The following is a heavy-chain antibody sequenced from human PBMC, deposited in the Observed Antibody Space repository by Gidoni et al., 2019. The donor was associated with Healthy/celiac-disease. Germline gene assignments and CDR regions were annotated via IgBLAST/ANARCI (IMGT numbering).Heavy chain of an antibody. J-gene: IGHJ4*02. CDR1: GFTFTSYA. CDR2: ISGSGGST. Sequence: EVQLLESGGGWVQPGGSLRLSCAASGFTFTSYAMSWVRQAPGKGLEWVSAISGSGGSTYYADSVKGRFTISRDNSKNTLYLQMNSLRAEDTAVYYCAKERGYSYGYVRGGFDYWGQGTLVTVSS. D-gene: IGHD5-18*01. V-gene: IGHV3-23*01. CDR3: AKERGYSYGYVRGGFDY.